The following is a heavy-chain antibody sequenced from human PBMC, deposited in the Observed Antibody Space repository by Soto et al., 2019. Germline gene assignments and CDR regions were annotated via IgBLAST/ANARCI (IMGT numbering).Heavy chain of an antibody. Sequence: PSETLSLTCAVYGGSFSGYYWSWIRQPPGKGLEWIGEINHSGSTNYNPSLKSRVTISVGTSKNQFSLKLSSVTAADTAVYYCARGAYPEYDYYYYGMDVWGQGTTVTVSS. CDR1: GGSFSGYY. V-gene: IGHV4-34*01. J-gene: IGHJ6*02. D-gene: IGHD3-3*01. CDR2: INHSGST. CDR3: ARGAYPEYDYYYYGMDV.